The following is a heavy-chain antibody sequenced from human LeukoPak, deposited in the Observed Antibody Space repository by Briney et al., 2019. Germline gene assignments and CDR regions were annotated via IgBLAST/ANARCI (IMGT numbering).Heavy chain of an antibody. CDR1: GGTFGSYA. J-gene: IGHJ4*02. CDR3: ASTSPRGDSSGYYYVD. CDR2: IIPIFGTA. V-gene: IGHV1-69*05. D-gene: IGHD3-22*01. Sequence: SVKVSCKASGGTFGSYAISWVRQAPGQGLEWMGGIIPIFGTANYAQKFQGRVTITTDESTSTAYMELSSLRSEDTAVYYCASTSPRGDSSGYYYVDWGQGTLVTVSS.